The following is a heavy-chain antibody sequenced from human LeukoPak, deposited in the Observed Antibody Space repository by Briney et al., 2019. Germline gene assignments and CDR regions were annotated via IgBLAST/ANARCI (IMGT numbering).Heavy chain of an antibody. CDR1: GGSFSGYY. CDR3: ARSRGARGAGYYYYYGMDV. Sequence: PSETLSLTCAVYGGSFSGYYWSWIRQPPGKGLEWIGEINHSGSTNYNPSLKSRVTISVDTSKNQFSLKLSSVTAADTAVYYCARSRGARGAGYYYYYGMDVWGQGTTVTVSS. CDR2: INHSGST. J-gene: IGHJ6*02. D-gene: IGHD4/OR15-4a*01. V-gene: IGHV4-34*01.